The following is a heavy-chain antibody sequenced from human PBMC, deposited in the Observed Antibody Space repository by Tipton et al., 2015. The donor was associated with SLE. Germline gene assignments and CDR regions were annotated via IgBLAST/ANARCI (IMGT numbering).Heavy chain of an antibody. V-gene: IGHV4-59*01. Sequence: TLSLTCTVSGGSISSYYWSWIRQPPGKGLEWIGYIYYSGSTNYNPSLKSRVTISVDTSKNQFSLKLNSVTAADTAVYYCARSVTGYSSSWSGGDYFDYWGQGTLVTVSS. J-gene: IGHJ4*02. CDR2: IYYSGST. D-gene: IGHD6-13*01. CDR1: GGSISSYY. CDR3: ARSVTGYSSSWSGGDYFDY.